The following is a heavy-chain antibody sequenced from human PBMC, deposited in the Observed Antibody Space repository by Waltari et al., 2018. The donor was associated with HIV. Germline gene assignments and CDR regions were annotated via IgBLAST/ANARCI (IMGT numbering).Heavy chain of an antibody. CDR3: ARDLGYSYGPYYYYYGMDV. J-gene: IGHJ6*02. Sequence: QVQLQESGPGLVKPSETLSLTCTVSGGSISSYYWSWIRQPPGKGLEWIGYIYYSGRTNYNPSLKSRVTISVDTAKNQFALKLSSVTAADTAVYYCARDLGYSYGPYYYYYGMDVWGQGTTVTVSS. CDR2: IYYSGRT. D-gene: IGHD5-18*01. V-gene: IGHV4-59*01. CDR1: GGSISSYY.